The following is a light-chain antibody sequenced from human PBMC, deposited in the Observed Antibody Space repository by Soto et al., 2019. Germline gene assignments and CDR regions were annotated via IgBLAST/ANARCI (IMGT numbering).Light chain of an antibody. V-gene: IGKV3-20*01. CDR2: GAS. J-gene: IGKJ4*01. CDR1: QSVRSSY. Sequence: EIVLTQSPGTLSLSPGERVTLSCRASQSVRSSYLAWYQQKPGQAPSLLIDGASNRATGIADRFSGSGSRTDFTLTSSRLEPEDFAVYYCQKYGSPPSFGGGTKVEIK. CDR3: QKYGSPPS.